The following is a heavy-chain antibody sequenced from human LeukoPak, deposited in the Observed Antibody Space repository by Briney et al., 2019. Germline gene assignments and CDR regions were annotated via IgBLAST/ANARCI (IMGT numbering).Heavy chain of an antibody. V-gene: IGHV3-33*01. CDR1: GFTFSSYG. Sequence: GGSLRLSCAASGFTFSSYGMRWVRQAPDKGLEWVAVIWYDGSNKYYADSVKGRFTISRDNSKNTLYLQMNSLRAEDTAVYYCARWAMVRGVDYWGQGTLVTVSP. CDR2: IWYDGSNK. D-gene: IGHD3-10*01. CDR3: ARWAMVRGVDY. J-gene: IGHJ4*02.